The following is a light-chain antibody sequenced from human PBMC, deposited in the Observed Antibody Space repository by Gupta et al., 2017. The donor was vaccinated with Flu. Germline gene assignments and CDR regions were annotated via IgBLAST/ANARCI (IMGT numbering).Light chain of an antibody. V-gene: IGKV1-33*01. J-gene: IGKJ3*01. CDR2: DAS. Sequence: DIQMTRSPSSLSASVGDRVTITCQASQDISNYLNWYQQKPGKAPKLLIYDASNLETGVPSRFSGSGSGTDFTFTISSLQPEDIATYYCQQYDNLPPFTFGPGTXVDIK. CDR1: QDISNY. CDR3: QQYDNLPPFT.